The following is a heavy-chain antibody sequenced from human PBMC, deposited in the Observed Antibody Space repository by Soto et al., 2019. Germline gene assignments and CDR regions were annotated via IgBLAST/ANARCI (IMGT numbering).Heavy chain of an antibody. J-gene: IGHJ6*04. CDR2: IKQDGSEE. CDR1: GFTFSSYA. V-gene: IGHV3-7*01. D-gene: IGHD6-6*01. Sequence: GGSLRLSCAASGFTFSSYAMSWVRQAPGKGLEWVANIKQDGSEENYVDSVKGRFTISRDNAKNALYLQMNSLRVEDTAVYYCAREIAARLWGKGTTVTSPQ. CDR3: AREIAARL.